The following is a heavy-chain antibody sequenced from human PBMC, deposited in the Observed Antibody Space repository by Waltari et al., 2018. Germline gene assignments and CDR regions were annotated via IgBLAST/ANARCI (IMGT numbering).Heavy chain of an antibody. V-gene: IGHV4-4*02. J-gene: IGHJ4*02. CDR2: IYRDGST. Sequence: QVQLQESGPGLVKPSGTLSLTCAVSGASISSLAWWSWVRQPPGKGLEWLGEIYRDGSTLYTPSLRGRVTISGDQTNNLFSLKVTSMTAADTAVYYCVGQSINVVFDSWGPGTLVTVSS. D-gene: IGHD2-21*01. CDR1: GASISSLAW. CDR3: VGQSINVVFDS.